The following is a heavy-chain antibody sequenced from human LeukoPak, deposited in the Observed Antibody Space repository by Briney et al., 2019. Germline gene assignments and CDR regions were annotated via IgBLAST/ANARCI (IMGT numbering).Heavy chain of an antibody. J-gene: IGHJ4*02. CDR3: ATSGGGIVGATTTGDYFDY. CDR1: GYTFTSCD. Sequence: ASVKVSCKASGYTFTSCDINWVRQATGQGLEWMGWMNPDSGGTKYAQKFQGWVTMTRDTSISTAYMELSRLTPDDTAVYYCATSGGGIVGATTTGDYFDYWGQRTLVTVSS. CDR2: MNPDSGGT. D-gene: IGHD1-26*01. V-gene: IGHV1-2*04.